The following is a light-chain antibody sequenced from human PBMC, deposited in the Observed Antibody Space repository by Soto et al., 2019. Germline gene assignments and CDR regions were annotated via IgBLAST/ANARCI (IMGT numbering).Light chain of an antibody. Sequence: QSVLTQPASVSGSPGQSITISCTGTSSDVGGCNFVSWYQQHPGKAPKLMIYGVINRPSGVSNRFSGSKSGNTASLTISGLQADDEADYYCTSYTSKIPLRVFGGGTKLTVL. CDR1: SSDVGGCNF. V-gene: IGLV2-14*01. J-gene: IGLJ3*02. CDR3: TSYTSKIPLRV. CDR2: GVI.